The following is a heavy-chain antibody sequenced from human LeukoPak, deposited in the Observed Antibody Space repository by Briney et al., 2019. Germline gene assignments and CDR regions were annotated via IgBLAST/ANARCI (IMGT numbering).Heavy chain of an antibody. CDR2: INPNVGGT. Sequence: ASVKVSCKTSGYTFTGYYMHWVRQAPGQGLEWMGCINPNVGGTNYPQKFQGRVTMTRDTSIATAYMELSSLRSDDTAVYYCARAGVRYYYDSSGYYLAFAFWGQGTLVTVSS. V-gene: IGHV1-2*02. CDR1: GYTFTGYY. D-gene: IGHD3-22*01. J-gene: IGHJ4*02. CDR3: ARAGVRYYYDSSGYYLAFAF.